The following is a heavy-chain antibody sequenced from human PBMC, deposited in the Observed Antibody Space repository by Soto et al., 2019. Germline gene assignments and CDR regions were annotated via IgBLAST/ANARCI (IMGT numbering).Heavy chain of an antibody. J-gene: IGHJ4*02. D-gene: IGHD6-13*01. CDR1: GYTFTSYA. Sequence: QVQLVQSGAEVKKPGASVKVSCKASGYTFTSYAMHWVRQAPGQRLEWMGWINAGNGNTKYSQKFQGRVTITRDTSASTAYMERSSLRSEDTAVYYCARAWGFAAAGNYFDYWGQGTLVTVSS. V-gene: IGHV1-3*01. CDR3: ARAWGFAAAGNYFDY. CDR2: INAGNGNT.